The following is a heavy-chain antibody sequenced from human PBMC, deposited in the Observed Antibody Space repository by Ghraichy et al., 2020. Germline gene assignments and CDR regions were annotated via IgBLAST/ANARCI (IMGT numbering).Heavy chain of an antibody. CDR1: GFTFSSYA. D-gene: IGHD1-1*01. V-gene: IGHV3-23*01. CDR2: ISGSGGST. J-gene: IGHJ6*02. CDR3: AKGERDYYYYYGMDV. Sequence: GGSLRLSCAASGFTFSSYAMSWVRQAPGKGLEWVSAISGSGGSTYYADSVKGRFTISRDNSKNTLYLQMNSLRAEDTAVYYCAKGERDYYYYYGMDVWGQGTTVTVSS.